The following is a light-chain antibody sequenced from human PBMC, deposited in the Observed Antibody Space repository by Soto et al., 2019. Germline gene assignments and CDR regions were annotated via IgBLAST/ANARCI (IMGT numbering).Light chain of an antibody. Sequence: QSALTQPASVSGSPGQSITISCTGTSSDVGSWTLVSWYQQHPGKAPKLLIYENTKRPSGVSDRFSGSKSGNTASVTISGLQAGDEADYYSCSYAGSATVVFGGGTKPPS. CDR2: ENT. J-gene: IGLJ2*01. CDR1: SSDVGSWTL. CDR3: CSYAGSATVV. V-gene: IGLV2-23*01.